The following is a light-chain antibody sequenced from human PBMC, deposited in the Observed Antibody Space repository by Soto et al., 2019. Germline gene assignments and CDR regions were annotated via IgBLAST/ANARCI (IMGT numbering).Light chain of an antibody. CDR3: QQYGSSPT. J-gene: IGKJ1*01. V-gene: IGKV1-5*03. Sequence: DIQMTQSPSTLSASVGDRVTITCRASQSISSWLAWYQQKPGKAPKLLIYKASSLESGVPSRFSGSGSGTEFTLTISSLQPDDFATYYCQQYGSSPTFGQGTKVDI. CDR1: QSISSW. CDR2: KAS.